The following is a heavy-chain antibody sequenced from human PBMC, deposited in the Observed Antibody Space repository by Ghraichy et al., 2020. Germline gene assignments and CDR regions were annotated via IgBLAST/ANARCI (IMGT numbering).Heavy chain of an antibody. D-gene: IGHD3-10*01. CDR3: AHSARIYASGTYYSGTFDY. Sequence: SGPTLVKPTQTLTLTCTFSGFSLRTSGVGVSWIRQPPGKALEWLALIYWNDDKRYSPSLNSRLTITKDTSRNRVVLTMTNMDPVDTAIYYCAHSARIYASGTYYSGTFDYWGLGTLVTVSS. CDR2: IYWNDDK. CDR1: GFSLRTSGVG. J-gene: IGHJ4*01. V-gene: IGHV2-5*01.